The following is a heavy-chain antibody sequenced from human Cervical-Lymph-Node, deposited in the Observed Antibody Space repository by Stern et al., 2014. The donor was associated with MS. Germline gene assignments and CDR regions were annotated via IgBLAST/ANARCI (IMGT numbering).Heavy chain of an antibody. Sequence: VQLVQSGAEVKKPGESLKISCKGSGYSFTSHWIGWVRQMPGKGLAWMGRIYPGDSDTRYSPSFQGQVTISADKSISTAYLQWSSLKASDTAMYYCARAHNAYSSSSRLVIWGQGTMVTVSS. CDR1: GYSFTSHW. V-gene: IGHV5-51*01. J-gene: IGHJ3*02. CDR2: IYPGDSDT. CDR3: ARAHNAYSSSSRLVI. D-gene: IGHD2-2*01.